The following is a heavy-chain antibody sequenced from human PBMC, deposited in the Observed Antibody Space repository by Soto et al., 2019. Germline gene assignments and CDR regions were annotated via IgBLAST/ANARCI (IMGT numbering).Heavy chain of an antibody. J-gene: IGHJ4*02. CDR2: IYYSGST. CDR1: GGSISSSSYY. D-gene: IGHD6-19*01. CDR3: ARRRIAVAGTTYFDY. V-gene: IGHV4-39*01. Sequence: QLQLQESGPGLVKPSETLSLTCTVSGGSISSSSYYWGWIRQPPGKGLEWIGSIYYSGSTYYNPSLKSRVTISVDTSKNQFSLKLSSVTAADTAVYYCARRRIAVAGTTYFDYWGQGTLVTVSS.